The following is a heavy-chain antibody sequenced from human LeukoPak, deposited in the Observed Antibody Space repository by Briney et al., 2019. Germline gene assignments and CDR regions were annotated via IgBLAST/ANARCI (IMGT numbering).Heavy chain of an antibody. CDR1: GFTFSSYA. V-gene: IGHV3-23*01. Sequence: PGGSLRLSCALSGFTFSSYAMNWVREAPGKGLEWVSVISVSVGTTSYADSVKGRFTIPSDNSNNTMDLQMNSLRAEDAAVYYCAKGGSSGYYYASENWGQGTLVTVSS. J-gene: IGHJ4*02. D-gene: IGHD3-22*01. CDR3: AKGGSSGYYYASEN. CDR2: ISVSVGTT.